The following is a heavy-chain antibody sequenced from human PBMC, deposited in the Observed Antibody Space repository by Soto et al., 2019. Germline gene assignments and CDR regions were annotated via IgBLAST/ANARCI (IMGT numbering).Heavy chain of an antibody. CDR3: ARAVVDIVVVPAAHHAFDI. D-gene: IGHD2-2*03. CDR1: GYTFTGYY. J-gene: IGHJ3*02. CDR2: INPNSGGT. V-gene: IGHV1-2*04. Sequence: ASVKVSCKASGYTFTGYYMHWVRQAPGQGLEWMGWINPNSGGTNYAQKFQGWVTMTRDTSISTAYMELSRLRSDDTAVYYCARAVVDIVVVPAAHHAFDIWGQGTMVTVSS.